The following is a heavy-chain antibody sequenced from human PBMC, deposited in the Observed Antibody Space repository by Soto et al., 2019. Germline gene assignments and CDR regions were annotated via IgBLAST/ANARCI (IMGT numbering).Heavy chain of an antibody. CDR3: AKDRGIAVALSYYYGMDV. Sequence: QVQLVESGGGVVQPGRSLRLSCAASGFTFSSYGMHWVRQAPGKGLEWVAVISYDGSNKYYADSVKGRFTISRDNSKNTLYLQMNSLRAEDTAVYYCAKDRGIAVALSYYYGMDVWGQGTTVTVSS. J-gene: IGHJ6*02. V-gene: IGHV3-30*18. D-gene: IGHD6-19*01. CDR1: GFTFSSYG. CDR2: ISYDGSNK.